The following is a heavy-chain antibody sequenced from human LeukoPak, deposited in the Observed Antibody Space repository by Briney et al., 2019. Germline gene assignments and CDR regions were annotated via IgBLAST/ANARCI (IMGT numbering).Heavy chain of an antibody. D-gene: IGHD1-14*01. CDR2: IIPIFGTT. Sequence: ASVKVSCKASRVTFTNFGVTCVRQAPGQGLEWMGTIIPIFGTTNYAQRFQGRVTITAVKSSSTAFMDLSSLKFEDTAIYYCAGVGCIFGGPGILVTVSS. J-gene: IGHJ4*02. V-gene: IGHV1-69*06. CDR1: RVTFTNFG. CDR3: AGVGCIF.